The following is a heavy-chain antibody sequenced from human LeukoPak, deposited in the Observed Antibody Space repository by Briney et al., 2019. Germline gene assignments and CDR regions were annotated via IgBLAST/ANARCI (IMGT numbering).Heavy chain of an antibody. Sequence: VASVKVSCKASGGTFSSYAISWVRQAPGQGLEWMGGIIPIFGTANYAQKFQGRVTITADESTSTAYMELSSLRSEDTAVYYCAILTRELSSTSWYSDYYYYMDVWGKGTTVTVSS. J-gene: IGHJ6*03. V-gene: IGHV1-69*13. CDR2: IIPIFGTA. CDR3: AILTRELSSTSWYSDYYYYMDV. D-gene: IGHD6-13*01. CDR1: GGTFSSYA.